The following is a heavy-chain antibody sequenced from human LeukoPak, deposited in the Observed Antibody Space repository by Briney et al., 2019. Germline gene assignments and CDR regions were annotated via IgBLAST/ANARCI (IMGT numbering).Heavy chain of an antibody. CDR1: GGSFSGYY. Sequence: PSETLSLTCAVYGGSFSGYYWSWIRQPPGKGLEWIGEINHSGSTNYNPSLKSRVTISVDTSKNQFSLKLSSVTAADTAVYYCARRGTPVDWFDPWGQGTLVTVSS. CDR3: ARRGTPVDWFDP. J-gene: IGHJ5*02. CDR2: INHSGST. D-gene: IGHD1-1*01. V-gene: IGHV4-34*01.